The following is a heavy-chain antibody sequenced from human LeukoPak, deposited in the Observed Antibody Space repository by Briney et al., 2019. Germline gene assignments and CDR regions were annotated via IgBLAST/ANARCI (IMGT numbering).Heavy chain of an antibody. Sequence: PGGSLRLSCAASGFTFSSYDIHWVRQATGKGLEWVSAIGTAGDTYYPGSVKGRFTISRQNAKNSLYFQMNSLRAGDTAVYYCARGLAVAGSVFDYWGQGTLVTVSS. CDR1: GFTFSSYD. V-gene: IGHV3-13*01. CDR2: IGTAGDT. J-gene: IGHJ4*02. D-gene: IGHD6-19*01. CDR3: ARGLAVAGSVFDY.